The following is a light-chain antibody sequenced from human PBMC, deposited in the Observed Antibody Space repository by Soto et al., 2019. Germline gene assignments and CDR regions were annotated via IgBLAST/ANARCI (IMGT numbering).Light chain of an antibody. Sequence: DIQMTQSPSTLSASVGDRVTITCRASQNVNGWLAWYQQKPGKAPKLLINKASTLESGVPSRFSGRGSGTEFTLTISSLQPDGFATYYCQHYNSYPRTFGQGTKVDIK. CDR2: KAS. CDR1: QNVNGW. V-gene: IGKV1-5*03. CDR3: QHYNSYPRT. J-gene: IGKJ1*01.